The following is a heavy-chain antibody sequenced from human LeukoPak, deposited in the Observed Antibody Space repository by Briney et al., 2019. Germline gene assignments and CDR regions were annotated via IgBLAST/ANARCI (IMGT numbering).Heavy chain of an antibody. D-gene: IGHD5-12*01. CDR3: ASDSGYDFRSPGDY. CDR1: GFTFSSYG. J-gene: IGHJ4*02. V-gene: IGHV3-30*04. Sequence: GGSLRLSCAASGFTFSSYGMHWVRQAPGKGLEWVAVISYDGSNKYYADSVKGRFTISRDNSKNTLYLQMNSLRAEDTAVYYCASDSGYDFRSPGDYWGQGTLVTVSS. CDR2: ISYDGSNK.